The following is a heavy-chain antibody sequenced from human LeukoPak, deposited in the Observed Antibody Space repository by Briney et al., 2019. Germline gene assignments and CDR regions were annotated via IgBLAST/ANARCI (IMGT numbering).Heavy chain of an antibody. Sequence: PGRSLRLSCAASGFTFSSYAMHWVRQAPGKGLEWVAVISYDGSNKYYADSVKGRFTISRDNSKNTLYQQMNSLRAEDTAVYYCARDLGQYYFDYWGQGTLVTVSS. V-gene: IGHV3-30*04. J-gene: IGHJ4*02. D-gene: IGHD4-11*01. CDR1: GFTFSSYA. CDR2: ISYDGSNK. CDR3: ARDLGQYYFDY.